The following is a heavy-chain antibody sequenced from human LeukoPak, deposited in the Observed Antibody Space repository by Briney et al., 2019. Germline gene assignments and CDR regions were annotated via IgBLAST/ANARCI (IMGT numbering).Heavy chain of an antibody. D-gene: IGHD3-22*01. CDR2: ITGSSSYI. J-gene: IGHJ4*02. V-gene: IGHV3-21*01. CDR3: VKDDSYYYDSSGRDS. Sequence: GGSLRLSCAASGFIFSTYTMNWVRQAPGKGLEWVSSITGSSSYIYYADSVKGRVTISRDNSKNTLYLQMSSLRAEDTAVYYCVKDDSYYYDSSGRDSWGQGTLVTVSS. CDR1: GFIFSTYT.